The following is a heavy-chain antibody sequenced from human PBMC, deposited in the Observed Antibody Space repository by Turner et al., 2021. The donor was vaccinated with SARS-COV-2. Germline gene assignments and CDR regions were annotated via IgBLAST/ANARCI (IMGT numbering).Heavy chain of an antibody. V-gene: IGHV3-30*18. CDR1: GFTFSNYG. CDR3: AKSNRGSYYYGMDV. CDR2: ISYDGSNK. D-gene: IGHD3-10*01. Sequence: QVQLVESGGGVVQPGRSLRLSCAAPGFTFSNYGMHWVRQAPGKGLEWVALISYDGSNKYYADSVKGRFTISRDNSKNTLYLQMNSLRAEDTAVYYCAKSNRGSYYYGMDVWGQGTTVTVSS. J-gene: IGHJ6*02.